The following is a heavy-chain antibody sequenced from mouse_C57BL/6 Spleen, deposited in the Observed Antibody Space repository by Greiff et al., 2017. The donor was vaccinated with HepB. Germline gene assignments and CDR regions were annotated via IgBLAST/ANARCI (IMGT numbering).Heavy chain of an antibody. CDR1: GYSITSGYY. Sequence: EVQLQESGPGLVKPSQSLSLTCSVTGYSITSGYYWNWIRQFPGNKLEWMGYISYDGSNNYNPSLKNRISITRDTSKNQFFLKLNSVTTEDTATYYCAVAYYSKTGYFDVWGTGTTVTVSS. V-gene: IGHV3-6*01. J-gene: IGHJ1*03. D-gene: IGHD2-5*01. CDR2: ISYDGSN. CDR3: AVAYYSKTGYFDV.